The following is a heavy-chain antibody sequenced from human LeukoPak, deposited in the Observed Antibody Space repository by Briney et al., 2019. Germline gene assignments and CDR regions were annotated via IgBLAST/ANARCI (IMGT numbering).Heavy chain of an antibody. J-gene: IGHJ4*02. CDR1: GFTFSSYG. CDR3: AKDRWFGRDPVFDY. Sequence: GGSLRLSCAASGFTFSSYGMHWVRQAPGKGLEWVAFIRYDGSNKYYAESVKGRFTISRDNSKNTLYLQMNSLRAEDTAVYYCAKDRWFGRDPVFDYWGQGTLVTVSS. V-gene: IGHV3-30*02. D-gene: IGHD3-10*01. CDR2: IRYDGSNK.